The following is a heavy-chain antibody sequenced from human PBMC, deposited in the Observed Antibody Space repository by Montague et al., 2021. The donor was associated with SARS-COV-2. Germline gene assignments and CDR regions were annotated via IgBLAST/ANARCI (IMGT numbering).Heavy chain of an antibody. CDR2: LYYNGMT. CDR3: ASSLPGNQFQFDY. CDR1: GGSISSGGYY. Sequence: TRSLTCSVSGGSISSGGYYWTWIRQRPGGDLEWLGYLYYNGMTHYSPSLRSRASFSLDTSKNQFSLKLTSATATDSALYFCASSLPGNQFQFDYWGQGALVTVSS. J-gene: IGHJ4*02. V-gene: IGHV4-31*03. D-gene: IGHD1-14*01.